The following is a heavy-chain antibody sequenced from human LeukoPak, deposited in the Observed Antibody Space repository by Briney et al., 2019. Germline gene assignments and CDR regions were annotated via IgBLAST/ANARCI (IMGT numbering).Heavy chain of an antibody. CDR2: MNPNSGNT. D-gene: IGHD2-2*01. Sequence: GASVKVSCKASGYTFTSHDINWVRQATGQGLEWMGWMNPNSGNTGYAQKFQGRVTMTRNTSISTAYMELSSLRSEDTAVYYCARMTLYCSSTSCHFDYWGQGTLVTVSS. CDR1: GYTFTSHD. V-gene: IGHV1-8*01. J-gene: IGHJ4*02. CDR3: ARMTLYCSSTSCHFDY.